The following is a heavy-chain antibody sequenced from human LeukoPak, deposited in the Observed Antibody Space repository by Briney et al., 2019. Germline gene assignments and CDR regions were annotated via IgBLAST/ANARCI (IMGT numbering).Heavy chain of an antibody. CDR3: ARDAKN. CDR2: IYHSGST. J-gene: IGHJ4*02. Sequence: SETLSLTCTVSGYSISSGYYWGWIRQPPGKGLEWIGSIYHSGSTYYNPSLKSRVTISVDRSKNQFSLKLSSVTAADTAVYYCARDAKNWGQGTLVTASS. CDR1: GYSISSGYY. V-gene: IGHV4-38-2*02.